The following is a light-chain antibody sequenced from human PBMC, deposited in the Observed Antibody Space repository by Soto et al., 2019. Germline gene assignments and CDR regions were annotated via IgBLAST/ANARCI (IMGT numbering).Light chain of an antibody. CDR2: AAS. CDR1: QSVSSSY. V-gene: IGKV3-20*01. Sequence: IVLTQSPGTLSSSPGERATLSCRASQSVSSSYLAWYQQKPGQAPRLLIYAASSRATGIPDRFSASGSGTDFSLTISRLEPEDFAVYYCQQYGSSPYTFGQGTKPEIK. J-gene: IGKJ2*01. CDR3: QQYGSSPYT.